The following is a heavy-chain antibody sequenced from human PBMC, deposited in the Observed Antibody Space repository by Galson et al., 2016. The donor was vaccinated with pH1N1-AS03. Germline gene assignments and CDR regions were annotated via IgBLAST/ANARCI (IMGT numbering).Heavy chain of an antibody. CDR1: GYTFTSYG. J-gene: IGHJ6*02. CDR2: ISGYNINA. D-gene: IGHD2-2*01. CDR3: ARDGDIVIVPSAIDYYGMDV. Sequence: SVKVSCKASGYTFTSYGVSWVRQAPGQGLEWMGWISGYNINAKYAEKFQGRVTLTTDKSTSTAYMELGSLTSDDTAVYFCARDGDIVIVPSAIDYYGMDVWGQGTTVTVSS. V-gene: IGHV1-18*01.